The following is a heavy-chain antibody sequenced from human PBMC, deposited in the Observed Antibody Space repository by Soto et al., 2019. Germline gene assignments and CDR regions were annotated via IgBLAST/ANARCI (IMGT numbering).Heavy chain of an antibody. CDR1: GYTFTIYG. J-gene: IGHJ4*02. V-gene: IGHV1-18*01. CDR3: ARDRWRGCSGGSCYQPY. D-gene: IGHD2-15*01. Sequence: ASVKVSCKASGYTFTIYGISWVRQAPGQGLEWMGWISAYNGNTNYAQKLQGRVTMTTDTSTSTAYMELRSLRSDDTAVYYCARDRWRGCSGGSCYQPYWGQGTLVTVSS. CDR2: ISAYNGNT.